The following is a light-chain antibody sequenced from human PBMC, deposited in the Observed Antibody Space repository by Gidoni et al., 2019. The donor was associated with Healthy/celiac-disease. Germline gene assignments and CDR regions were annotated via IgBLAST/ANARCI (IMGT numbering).Light chain of an antibody. CDR2: AAS. Sequence: IQMTQSPSSLSASVGDRVTITGRASQSISSYLTWYQQKPGKAPKLLIYAASSWQCGVPSRFSGSGSGTDFTLTITSLQPEDFATYYCQQSYSTPPYTFGQGTKLEIK. CDR1: QSISSY. CDR3: QQSYSTPPYT. J-gene: IGKJ2*01. V-gene: IGKV1-39*01.